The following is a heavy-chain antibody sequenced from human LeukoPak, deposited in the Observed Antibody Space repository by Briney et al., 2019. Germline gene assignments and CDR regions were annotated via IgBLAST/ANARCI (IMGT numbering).Heavy chain of an antibody. CDR3: TTEVSIMITFGGVIVTDY. D-gene: IGHD3-16*02. V-gene: IGHV3-74*01. Sequence: GGSLRLSCAASGFTFSTSWMHWVRQAPGKGLVWVSRINSDGSATSYAYSVKGRFTISRDNAKNTLYLQMNSLKTEDTAVYYCTTEVSIMITFGGVIVTDYWGQGTLVTVSS. J-gene: IGHJ4*02. CDR1: GFTFSTSW. CDR2: INSDGSAT.